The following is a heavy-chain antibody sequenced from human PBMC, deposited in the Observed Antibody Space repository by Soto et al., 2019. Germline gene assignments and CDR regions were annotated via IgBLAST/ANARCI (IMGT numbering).Heavy chain of an antibody. CDR2: IIPIFGTA. J-gene: IGHJ6*02. Sequence: VASVKVSCKASGGTFSSYAISWVRQAPGQGLEWMGGIIPIFGTANYAQKFQGRVTITADESTSTAYMELSSLRSEDTAVYYCAREGSEGFGELLTLGVWGQGTKVTVYS. CDR1: GGTFSSYA. V-gene: IGHV1-69*13. D-gene: IGHD3-10*01. CDR3: AREGSEGFGELLTLGV.